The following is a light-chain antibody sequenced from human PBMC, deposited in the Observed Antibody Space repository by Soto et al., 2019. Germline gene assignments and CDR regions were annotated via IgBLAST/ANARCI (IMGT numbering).Light chain of an antibody. CDR3: RSYAGNNHYV. CDR2: GVS. J-gene: IGLJ1*01. CDR1: SSDVGGYNY. V-gene: IGLV2-8*01. Sequence: QSALTQPPSASGSPGQSVTISCTGTSSDVGGYNYVSWYQQHPGKAPKFIIYGVSQRPSGVPDRFPGSKSGNTASLTVSGAQAEHESYYYCRSYAGNNHYVFGTGTKVTVL.